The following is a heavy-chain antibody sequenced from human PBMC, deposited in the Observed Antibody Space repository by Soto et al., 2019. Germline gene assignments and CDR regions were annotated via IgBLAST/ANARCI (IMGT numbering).Heavy chain of an antibody. V-gene: IGHV4-39*01. D-gene: IGHD3-16*01. CDR3: ARPGGRGYFDY. J-gene: IGHJ4*02. Sequence: KTSETLSLTCTVSGVSIGSNSYYWGWIRQPPGKGLEWIGSIYYSGSTYYNPSLKSRVTISIDTSKNQFSLKLGSVTAADTALYYCARPGGRGYFDYWGQGTRVTVSS. CDR2: IYYSGST. CDR1: GVSIGSNSYY.